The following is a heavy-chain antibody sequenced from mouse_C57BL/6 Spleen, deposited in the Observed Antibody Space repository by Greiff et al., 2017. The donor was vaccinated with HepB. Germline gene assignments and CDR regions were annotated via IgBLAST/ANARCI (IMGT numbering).Heavy chain of an antibody. CDR1: GYSFTGYY. Sequence: EVQLQQSGPELVKPGASVKISCKASGYSFTGYYMNWVKQSPEKSLEWIGEINPSTGGTTYNQKFKAKATLTVDKSSSTAYMQLKSLTSEDSAVYYCARGDYGDYYAMDYWGQGTSVTVSS. J-gene: IGHJ4*01. V-gene: IGHV1-42*01. CDR3: ARGDYGDYYAMDY. D-gene: IGHD2-4*01. CDR2: INPSTGGT.